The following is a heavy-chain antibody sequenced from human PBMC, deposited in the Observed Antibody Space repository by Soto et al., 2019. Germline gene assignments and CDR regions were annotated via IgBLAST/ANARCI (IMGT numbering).Heavy chain of an antibody. CDR1: GVTFRSYG. V-gene: IGHV3-33*03. CDR3: ARVDSSGGAGHFDS. D-gene: IGHD6-19*01. CDR2: MWFDGSNK. Sequence: QVQLVESGGGVVQPGGSLTLSCAASGVTFRSYGMHWVRQAPGKGLEWVGVMWFDGSNKFYADSVKGRFTISRDNSKSTLYLQMNSLRAEDTAVYYCARVDSSGGAGHFDSWGQGTLVTVSS. J-gene: IGHJ4*02.